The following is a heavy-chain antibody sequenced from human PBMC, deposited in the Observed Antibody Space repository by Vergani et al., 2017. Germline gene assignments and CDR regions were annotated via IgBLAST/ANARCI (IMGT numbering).Heavy chain of an antibody. J-gene: IGHJ4*02. CDR1: GFTFSSYA. D-gene: IGHD2-21*01. CDR2: ISGSGGST. Sequence: EVQLLESGGGLVQPGGSLRLSCAASGFTFSSYALSWVRQAPGKGLEWVSAISGSGGSTYYADSVKGRFTISRDNSKNTLYLQMNSLRAEDTAVYYCAKDECXPVCFRPEDCGGDCPGDYWGQGTLVTVSS. V-gene: IGHV3-23*01. CDR3: AKDECXPVCFRPEDCGGDCPGDY.